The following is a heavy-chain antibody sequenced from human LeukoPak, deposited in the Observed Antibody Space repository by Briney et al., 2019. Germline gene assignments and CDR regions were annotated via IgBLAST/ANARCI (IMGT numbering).Heavy chain of an antibody. CDR1: GGSISSSSYY. Sequence: SETLSLTCTVSGGSISSSSYYWGWIRQPPGKRLEWIGSIYYSGSTYYNPSLKSRVTISVDTSKNQFSLKLSSVTAADTAVYYCARHSSGSYWAYYFDYWGQGTLVTVSS. D-gene: IGHD1-26*01. CDR3: ARHSSGSYWAYYFDY. CDR2: IYYSGST. J-gene: IGHJ4*02. V-gene: IGHV4-39*01.